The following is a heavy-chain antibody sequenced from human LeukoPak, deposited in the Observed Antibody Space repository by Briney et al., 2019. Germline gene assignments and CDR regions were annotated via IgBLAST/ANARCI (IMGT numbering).Heavy chain of an antibody. J-gene: IGHJ5*02. CDR3: AKDPDWNYERGFDP. V-gene: IGHV3-23*01. CDR2: ISGSGGST. CDR1: GFTFSSYA. D-gene: IGHD1-7*01. Sequence: GGSLRLSCAASGFTFSSYAMSWVRQTPGKGLEWVSAISGSGGSTYYADSVKGRFTIPRDNSKNTLYLQMNSLRAEDTAVYYCAKDPDWNYERGFDPWGQGTLVTVSS.